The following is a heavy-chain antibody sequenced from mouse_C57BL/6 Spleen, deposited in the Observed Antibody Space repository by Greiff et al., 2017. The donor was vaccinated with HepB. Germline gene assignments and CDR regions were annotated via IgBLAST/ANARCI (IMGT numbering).Heavy chain of an antibody. V-gene: IGHV5-4*01. D-gene: IGHD3-3*01. CDR2: ISDGGSYT. J-gene: IGHJ2*01. CDR3: ARDYRDGGDYFDY. CDR1: GFTFSSYA. Sequence: EVMLVESGGGLVKPGGSLKLSCAASGFTFSSYAMSWVRQTPEKRLEWVATISDGGSYTYYPDNVKGRFTISRDNAKNNLYLQMSHLKSEDTAMYYCARDYRDGGDYFDYWGQGTTLTVSS.